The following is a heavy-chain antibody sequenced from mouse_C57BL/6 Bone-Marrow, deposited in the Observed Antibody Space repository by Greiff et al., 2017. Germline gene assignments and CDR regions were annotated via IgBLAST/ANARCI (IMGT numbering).Heavy chain of an antibody. J-gene: IGHJ1*03. CDR2: IYPRDGST. CDR1: GYTFTSYD. D-gene: IGHD1-1*01. V-gene: IGHV1-85*01. CDR3: ARLEVDGSSGDWYLDV. Sequence: QVQLQQSGPELVKPGASVKLSCKASGYTFTSYDINWVKQRPGQGLEWIGWIYPRDGSTKYNEKFKGKATLTVDTSSSTAYMELHSLTSEDSAVYFCARLEVDGSSGDWYLDVWGTGTTVTVSS.